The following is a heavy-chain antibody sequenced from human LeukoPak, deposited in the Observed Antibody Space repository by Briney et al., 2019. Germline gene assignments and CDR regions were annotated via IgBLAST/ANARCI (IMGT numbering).Heavy chain of an antibody. J-gene: IGHJ4*02. Sequence: GRSLRLSCAASGFTFSSYAMHWVRQAPGKGLEWVAVISYDGSNEYYADSVKGRFTISRDNSKNTLSLQMNSLRAEDTAVYYCARERSGGNSEAYFDYWGQGTLVTVSS. V-gene: IGHV3-30*01. CDR1: GFTFSSYA. CDR2: ISYDGSNE. D-gene: IGHD4-23*01. CDR3: ARERSGGNSEAYFDY.